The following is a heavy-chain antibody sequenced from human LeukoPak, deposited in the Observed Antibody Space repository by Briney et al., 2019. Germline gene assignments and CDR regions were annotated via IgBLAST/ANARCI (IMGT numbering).Heavy chain of an antibody. V-gene: IGHV1-2*02. J-gene: IGHJ4*02. CDR2: IYPNSGDT. CDR1: GYTFTGYY. Sequence: ASVKVSCKASGYTFTGYYMHWVRQAPGQGLEWMGYIYPNSGDTKYAQKFQGRVTMTGDTSISTAYMELSGLRSDDTAVYYCGTLLSNGPFDYWGQGSLVTVSS. CDR3: GTLLSNGPFDY.